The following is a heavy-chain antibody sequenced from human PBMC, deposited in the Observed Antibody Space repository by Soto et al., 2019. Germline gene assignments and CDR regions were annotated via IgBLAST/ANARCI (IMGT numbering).Heavy chain of an antibody. Sequence: ETLSLICTVSGGSISSYYWCWIRQPPGKGLEWIGNIYYSGSTNYNPSLKRRVTISVDTSKNQFSLKLSSVTAADTAVYYCAKEVYGDYDYMDVWGKGTTVTDSS. CDR1: GGSISSYY. CDR3: AKEVYGDYDYMDV. D-gene: IGHD4-17*01. V-gene: IGHV4-59*01. J-gene: IGHJ6*03. CDR2: IYYSGST.